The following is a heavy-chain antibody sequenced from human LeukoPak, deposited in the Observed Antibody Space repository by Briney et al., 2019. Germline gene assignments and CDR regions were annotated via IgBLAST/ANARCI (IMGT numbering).Heavy chain of an antibody. CDR1: GYSISSGYY. Sequence: SETLSLTCTVSGYSISSGYYWGWIRQPPGKGLEWIWSICHSGSTYYNPSLKSRVTISVDNSKNQFSLKLSSVTAAHTAVYYFASKIYDSSGYYPKYWGQGTLVTASS. J-gene: IGHJ4*02. V-gene: IGHV4-38-2*02. CDR3: ASKIYDSSGYYPKY. D-gene: IGHD3-22*01. CDR2: ICHSGST.